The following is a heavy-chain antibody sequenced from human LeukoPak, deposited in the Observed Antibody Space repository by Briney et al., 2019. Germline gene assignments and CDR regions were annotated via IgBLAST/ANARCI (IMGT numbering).Heavy chain of an antibody. CDR1: GGSISSSSYY. CDR2: IYYSGST. J-gene: IGHJ6*02. D-gene: IGHD2-15*01. Sequence: PSETLSLTCIVSGGSISSSSYYWGWIRQPLGKGLEWIGSIYYSGSTYYNPSLKSRVTISVDTSKNQFSLKLRSVTAADTTVYYCARHASSGGSPQYYYYGMDVWGQGTTVTVSS. CDR3: ARHASSGGSPQYYYYGMDV. V-gene: IGHV4-39*01.